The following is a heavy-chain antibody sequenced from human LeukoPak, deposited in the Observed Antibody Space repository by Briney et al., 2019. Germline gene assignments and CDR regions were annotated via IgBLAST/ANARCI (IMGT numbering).Heavy chain of an antibody. CDR1: GDSISSYY. CDR3: ARGLYYYYGMGV. CDR2: IYYSGNT. V-gene: IGHV4-59*01. Sequence: SETLSLTCNVSGDSISSYYWSWIRQPPGKGLEWIGYIYYSGNTYYNPSLKSRVTISVDTSKNQFSLKVTTVTAADTAVYYCARGLYYYYGMGVWGHGTTVTVSS. J-gene: IGHJ6*02.